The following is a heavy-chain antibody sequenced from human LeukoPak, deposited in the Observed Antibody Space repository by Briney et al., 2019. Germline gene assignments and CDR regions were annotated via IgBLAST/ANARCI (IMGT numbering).Heavy chain of an antibody. J-gene: IGHJ4*02. D-gene: IGHD2-21*02. Sequence: GGSLRLSCVASAFTFRTYSMHWVRQAPGKGLEWVSSISGSTSYIYYADSVRGRFTISRDNAKNSLYLQMNSLRAEDTALYYCARGFVLGAAKNYFDYWGQGALVTVSS. CDR2: ISGSTSYI. CDR1: AFTFRTYS. V-gene: IGHV3-21*01. CDR3: ARGFVLGAAKNYFDY.